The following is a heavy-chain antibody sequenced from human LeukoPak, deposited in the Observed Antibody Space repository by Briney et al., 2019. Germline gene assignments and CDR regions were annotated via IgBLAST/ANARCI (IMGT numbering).Heavy chain of an antibody. CDR2: IIPIFGTA. Sequence: SVKVSCKASGGTFSSYAISWVRQAPGQGLEWMGGIIPIFGTANYAQKFQGRVTITTDESTSTAYMELSSLRSEDTAVYYCATRSIAARQGFDPWGQGTLVTVSS. J-gene: IGHJ5*02. V-gene: IGHV1-69*05. D-gene: IGHD6-6*01. CDR1: GGTFSSYA. CDR3: ATRSIAARQGFDP.